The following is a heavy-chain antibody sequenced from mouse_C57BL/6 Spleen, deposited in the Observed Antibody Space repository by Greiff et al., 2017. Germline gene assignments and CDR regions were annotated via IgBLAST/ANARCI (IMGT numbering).Heavy chain of an antibody. J-gene: IGHJ4*01. CDR2: FHPDNDDT. V-gene: IGHV1-47*01. Sequence: VQLLQSGAELVKPGASVKMSCKASGFTFTTYPIEWMKQNHGKSLEWIGNFHPDNDDTKYNEKFKGKATLTVENSSSTVYLELSRLTSDDAAVYYCARRRYSSYAMDYWGQGTSVTVSS. CDR1: GFTFTTYP. D-gene: IGHD2-12*01. CDR3: ARRRYSSYAMDY.